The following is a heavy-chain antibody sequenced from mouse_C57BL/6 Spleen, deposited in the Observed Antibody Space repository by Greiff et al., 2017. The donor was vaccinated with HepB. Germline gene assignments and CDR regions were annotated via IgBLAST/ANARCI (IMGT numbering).Heavy chain of an antibody. CDR3: VRGGWLPSWFAY. D-gene: IGHD2-2*01. V-gene: IGHV10-3*01. CDR2: IRSKSSNYAT. J-gene: IGHJ3*01. CDR1: GFTFNTYA. Sequence: EVQLVESGGGLVQPKGSLKLSCAASGFTFNTYAMHWVRQAPGKGLEWVARIRSKSSNYATYYADSVKDSFNISRDDSQSMRYLQMNNLKTEDTAMYYCVRGGWLPSWFAYWGQRTLVTVSA.